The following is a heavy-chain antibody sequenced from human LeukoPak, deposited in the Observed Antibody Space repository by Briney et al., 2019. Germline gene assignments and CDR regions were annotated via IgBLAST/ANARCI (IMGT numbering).Heavy chain of an antibody. J-gene: IGHJ4*02. CDR2: ISSSSNTR. CDR1: GFTFSSYT. D-gene: IGHD3-9*01. V-gene: IGHV3-48*02. Sequence: GGSLRLSCAASGFTFSSYTMNWVRQAPGKGLEWVSCISSSSNTRYYADSVKGRFTISRDNAQKSLYLQMNSLRDEDTPVYYCARVQGETLTGYYFDYWGQGTLVTVSS. CDR3: ARVQGETLTGYYFDY.